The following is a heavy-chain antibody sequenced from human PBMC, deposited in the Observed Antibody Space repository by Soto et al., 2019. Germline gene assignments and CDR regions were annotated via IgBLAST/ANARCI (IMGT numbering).Heavy chain of an antibody. Sequence: EVQLVESGGGLVQPGGSLRLSCAASGFTFSSYWMSWVRQAPGKGLEWVANIKQDGSEKYYVDSVKGRFTISRDNAKNSLYLQMNSLRAEDTAVYYCARGTPIAAAGKATNFDYWGQGTLVTVSS. D-gene: IGHD6-13*01. J-gene: IGHJ4*02. V-gene: IGHV3-7*01. CDR2: IKQDGSEK. CDR1: GFTFSSYW. CDR3: ARGTPIAAAGKATNFDY.